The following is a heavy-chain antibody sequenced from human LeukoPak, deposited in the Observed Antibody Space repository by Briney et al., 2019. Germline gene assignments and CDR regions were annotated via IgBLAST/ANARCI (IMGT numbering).Heavy chain of an antibody. Sequence: SETLSLTCTVSGGSFSSGSYYWRWIRQPPGKGLEWIAYIYYSGSTNYNHSLKSRLTIAVDTSKNQFSLKLSSVTAAETAVYYCARDRTGYYDILTGTQGFDPWGQGTLVTVSS. CDR1: GGSFSSGSYY. V-gene: IGHV4-61*01. CDR3: ARDRTGYYDILTGTQGFDP. CDR2: IYYSGST. D-gene: IGHD3-9*01. J-gene: IGHJ5*02.